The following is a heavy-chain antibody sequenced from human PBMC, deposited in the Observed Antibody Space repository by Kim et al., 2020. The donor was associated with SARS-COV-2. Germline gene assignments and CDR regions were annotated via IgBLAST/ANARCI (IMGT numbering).Heavy chain of an antibody. CDR3: AKGSSGWFNNWFDP. CDR2: TSWNSGSI. D-gene: IGHD6-19*01. V-gene: IGHV3-9*01. Sequence: GGSLRLSCAASGFTFDDYAMHWVRQAPGKGLEWVSGTSWNSGSIGYADSVKGRFTISRDNAKNSLYLQMNSLRAEDTALYYCAKGSSGWFNNWFDPWGQGTLVTVSS. J-gene: IGHJ5*02. CDR1: GFTFDDYA.